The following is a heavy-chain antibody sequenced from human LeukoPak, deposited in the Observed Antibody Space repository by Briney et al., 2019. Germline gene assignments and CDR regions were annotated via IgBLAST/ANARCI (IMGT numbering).Heavy chain of an antibody. D-gene: IGHD3-16*01. CDR2: IYTDGSST. CDR1: GFTFSSDA. Sequence: SGGSLRLSCAASGFTFSSDAMSWVRQGPGKGLEWVSRIYTDGSSTTYADSVKGRFTISRDNAKNTLYLQMSSLRAEDTAVYYCARTFGKGPGPGDGFDPWGQGTLVTVS. CDR3: ARTFGKGPGPGDGFDP. J-gene: IGHJ5*02. V-gene: IGHV3-74*01.